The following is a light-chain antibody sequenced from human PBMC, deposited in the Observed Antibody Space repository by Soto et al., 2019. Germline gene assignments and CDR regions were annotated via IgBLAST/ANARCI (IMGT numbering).Light chain of an antibody. CDR2: DND. V-gene: IGLV1-51*01. J-gene: IGLJ2*01. Sequence: SVLTQPPSVSAAPGQKVTISCSGSSSNIGNNFVSWYQQLPGTAPKLVIYDNDKRPLTIPDRFSGSKSGTSATLGITGLQTGDEADYYCGTWDSSLSAGVFGGGTKLTVL. CDR1: SSNIGNNF. CDR3: GTWDSSLSAGV.